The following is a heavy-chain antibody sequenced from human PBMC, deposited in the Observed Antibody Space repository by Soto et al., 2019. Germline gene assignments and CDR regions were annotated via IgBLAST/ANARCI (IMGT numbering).Heavy chain of an antibody. CDR2: INHSGST. CDR1: GGSFSGYY. D-gene: IGHD2-8*02. J-gene: IGHJ4*02. CDR3: ARDKITGLFDY. Sequence: QVQLQQWGAGLLKPSETLSLTCAVYGGSFSGYYWTWIRQPPGTGLEWIGEINHSGSTNYNPSLKSRVTISVETSKILFSLKLTSVTAADTAVYYCARDKITGLFDYWGQGTLVTVSS. V-gene: IGHV4-34*01.